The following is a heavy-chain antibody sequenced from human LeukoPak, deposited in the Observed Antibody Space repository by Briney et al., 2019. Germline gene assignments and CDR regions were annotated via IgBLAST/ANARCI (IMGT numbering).Heavy chain of an antibody. D-gene: IGHD2-2*01. CDR1: GYTFTTYG. CDR3: AREYCSSTSCLVDY. J-gene: IGHJ4*02. CDR2: ISPYNGNT. Sequence: ASVKVSCKASGYTFTTYGISWVRQAPGQGLEWMGWISPYNGNTNYAQKLQGRVTMTTDTSTSTAYMELRSLRSDDTAVYYCAREYCSSTSCLVDYWGQGTLVTVSS. V-gene: IGHV1-18*01.